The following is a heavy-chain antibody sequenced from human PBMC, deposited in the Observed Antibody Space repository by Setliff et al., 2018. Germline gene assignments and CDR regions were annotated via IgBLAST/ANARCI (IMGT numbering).Heavy chain of an antibody. CDR3: ARASKGLYCGSDCFYTFDS. Sequence: GGSLRLSCAASGFTFSTYAMSWVRQAPGKGLEWVSTIYSGDRNTFYTDSVKGRFTIFRDGSKNTLFLQMTSLRAEDTAVYYCARASKGLYCGSDCFYTFDSWGPGTLVTVSS. J-gene: IGHJ4*02. CDR2: IYSGDRNT. V-gene: IGHV3-23*03. CDR1: GFTFSTYA. D-gene: IGHD2-21*02.